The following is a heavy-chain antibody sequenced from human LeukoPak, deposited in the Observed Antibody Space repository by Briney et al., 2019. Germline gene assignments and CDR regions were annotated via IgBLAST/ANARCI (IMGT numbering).Heavy chain of an antibody. CDR3: ARAGKGVRNWFDP. D-gene: IGHD1-14*01. CDR1: GGSISSYY. V-gene: IGHV4-59*01. Sequence: SETLSLTCTVSGGSISSYYWSWIRQPPGKGLEWIGDIYYSGSTNYNPSLKSRVTISVDTSKNQFSLKLSSVTAADTAVYYCARAGKGVRNWFDPWGQGTLVTVSS. CDR2: IYYSGST. J-gene: IGHJ5*02.